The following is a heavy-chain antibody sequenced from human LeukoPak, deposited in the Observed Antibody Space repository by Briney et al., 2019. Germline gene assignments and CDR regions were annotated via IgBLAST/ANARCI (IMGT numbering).Heavy chain of an antibody. CDR1: GGSISGYY. CDR3: ARHSPTVVSIGVFDY. CDR2: IHYSGST. V-gene: IGHV4-59*08. J-gene: IGHJ4*02. Sequence: SETLSLTCSVSGGSISGYYWSWIRQSPVEGLEWIGHIHYSGSTQYNPSLKSRVTMSVDASKNQFSLKLSSVTAADTALYYCARHSPTVVSIGVFDYWGRGTLVTVSS. D-gene: IGHD4-23*01.